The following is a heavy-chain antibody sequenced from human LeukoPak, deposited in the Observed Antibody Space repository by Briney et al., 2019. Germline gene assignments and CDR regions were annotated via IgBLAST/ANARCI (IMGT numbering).Heavy chain of an antibody. CDR1: GYTFAGYN. J-gene: IGHJ4*02. V-gene: IGHV1-2*02. Sequence: ASVKVSCKASGYTFAGYNMQWLRQAPGQGLEWMGWINPNSGGTNYAQKFQGRVAMTRDTSISTVYMELSRLRSDDTAVYYCARDGHFDYWGQGTLVTVSS. CDR3: ARDGHFDY. CDR2: INPNSGGT.